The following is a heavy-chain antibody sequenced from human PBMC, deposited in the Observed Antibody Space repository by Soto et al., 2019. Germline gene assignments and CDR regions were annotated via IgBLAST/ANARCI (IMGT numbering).Heavy chain of an antibody. Sequence: EVQLLESGGGLVQPGGSLRLPCAAPESTFTSYAMTWVRKAQGRGLEWVSAISGSGGSTYYADSVKGRFTISRDNSKNTLYLQMNSLRAEDTAVYYCAKGASGYYYYGMDVWGQGTTVTVSS. D-gene: IGHD3-10*01. CDR1: ESTFTSYA. J-gene: IGHJ6*02. CDR3: AKGASGYYYYGMDV. V-gene: IGHV3-23*01. CDR2: ISGSGGST.